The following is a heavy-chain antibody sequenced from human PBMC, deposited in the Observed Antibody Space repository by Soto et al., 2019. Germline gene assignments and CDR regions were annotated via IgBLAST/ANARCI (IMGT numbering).Heavy chain of an antibody. CDR2: VNPIVSMS. D-gene: IGHD3-10*01. V-gene: IGHV1-69*02. CDR1: GDTFSFYT. J-gene: IGHJ4*02. CDR3: AASYGAGYRAFDY. Sequence: QVQLVQSGAEVKKPGPSVKVSCKASGDTFSFYTINWVRQAPGLGLAWMGRVNPIVSMSNYAQKFQGRVTITADKSTNTAYMQMSSLRSEDTAIYYCAASYGAGYRAFDYWGQGALVTVSS.